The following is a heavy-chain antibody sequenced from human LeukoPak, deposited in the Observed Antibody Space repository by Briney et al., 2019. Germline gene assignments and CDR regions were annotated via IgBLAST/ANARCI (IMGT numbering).Heavy chain of an antibody. CDR3: ARGNPGYGDYVRWFDP. D-gene: IGHD4-17*01. CDR1: GFTFSSYS. V-gene: IGHV3-21*01. CDR2: ISSSSSYI. J-gene: IGHJ5*02. Sequence: PGGSLRLSCAASGFTFSSYSMNWVRQAPGKGLEWVSSISSSSSYIYYADSVKGRFTISRDNAKNSLYLQMNSLRAEDTAVYYCARGNPGYGDYVRWFDPWGQGTLVTVSS.